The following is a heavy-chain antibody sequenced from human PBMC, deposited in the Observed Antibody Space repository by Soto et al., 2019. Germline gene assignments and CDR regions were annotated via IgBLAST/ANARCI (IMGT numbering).Heavy chain of an antibody. CDR3: ARGVVVVAARYYYYGMDV. D-gene: IGHD2-15*01. Sequence: SVKVSCKASGGTFSSYAISWVRQAPGQGLEWMGGIIPIFGTANYAQKFQGRVTITADESTSTAYMELSSLRSEDTDVYYCARGVVVVAARYYYYGMDVWGQGPTVTVSS. J-gene: IGHJ6*02. V-gene: IGHV1-69*13. CDR2: IIPIFGTA. CDR1: GGTFSSYA.